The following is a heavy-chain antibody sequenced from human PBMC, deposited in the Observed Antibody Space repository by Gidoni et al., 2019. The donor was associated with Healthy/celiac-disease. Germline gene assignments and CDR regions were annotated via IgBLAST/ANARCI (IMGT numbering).Heavy chain of an antibody. D-gene: IGHD3-22*01. CDR3: AVNYGSTGYYPRRFDY. Sequence: EVQLVQSGAEVKKPGESLKISCKGSGYSFTSDWIGWVRQMPGKGLEWMGIIYPDDSDTRYSPSFQGQVTISADKSISTAYLQWSSLKASDTAMYYCAVNYGSTGYYPRRFDYWGQGTLVTVSS. V-gene: IGHV5-51*01. J-gene: IGHJ4*02. CDR2: IYPDDSDT. CDR1: GYSFTSDW.